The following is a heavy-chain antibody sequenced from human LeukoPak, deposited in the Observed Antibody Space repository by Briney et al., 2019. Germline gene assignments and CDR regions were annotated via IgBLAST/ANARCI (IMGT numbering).Heavy chain of an antibody. D-gene: IGHD6-13*01. J-gene: IGHJ5*02. CDR3: TGSIVAANSGWFDP. CDR2: IYYSGST. CDR1: GGSISRYY. Sequence: PSETLSLTCTGSGGSISRYYWSWIRQPPGKGLEWIGYIYYSGSTNYNPSLKSRVTISVDTSKNQFSLKLISVTAADTAVYYCTGSIVAANSGWFDPWGQGTLVTVSS. V-gene: IGHV4-59*08.